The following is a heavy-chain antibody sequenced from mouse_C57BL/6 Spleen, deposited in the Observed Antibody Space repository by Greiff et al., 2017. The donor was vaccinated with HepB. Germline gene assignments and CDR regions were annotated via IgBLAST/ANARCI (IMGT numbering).Heavy chain of an antibody. CDR3: ARGDSYYFDY. CDR1: GYTFTSYW. D-gene: IGHD3-3*01. CDR2: IDPSDSYT. J-gene: IGHJ2*01. Sequence: QVQLQQSGAELVMPGASVKLSCKASGYTFTSYWMHWVKQRPGQGLEWIGEIDPSDSYTNYNQKFKGKSTLTVDKSSSTAYMQLSSLTSEDSAVYYCARGDSYYFDYWGQGTTLTVSS. V-gene: IGHV1-69*01.